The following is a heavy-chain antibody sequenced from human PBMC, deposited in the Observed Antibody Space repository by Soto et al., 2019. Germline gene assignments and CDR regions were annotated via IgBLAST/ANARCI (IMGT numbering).Heavy chain of an antibody. CDR3: ARDLAAATSYYYYGLDV. J-gene: IGHJ6*02. CDR1: GFTFSSYH. Sequence: QVPLVESGGGLVQPGGSLRLSCAASGFTFSSYHMHWVRQAPGKGLEWVAVIWYDGKHKYYADSVKGRFTISRDNSKNTLYLQMNGLRAEDTAVYFCARDLAAATSYYYYGLDVWGQGTAVTVSS. D-gene: IGHD6-13*01. CDR2: IWYDGKHK. V-gene: IGHV3-33*01.